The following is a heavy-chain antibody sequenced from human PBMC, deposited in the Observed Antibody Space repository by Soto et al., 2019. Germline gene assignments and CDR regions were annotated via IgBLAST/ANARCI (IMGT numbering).Heavy chain of an antibody. CDR1: GFPFSTYA. V-gene: IGHV3-23*01. D-gene: IGHD5-18*01. CDR2: INSSGGRT. J-gene: IGHJ5*02. CDR3: ARDPGYSFGNT. Sequence: GGSLRLSCAASGFPFSTYAMSWVRQAPGKGLEWVSTINSSGGRTYSPDSMKGRFTISRDNSKNTVYLQMNSLRAEDTAVYYCARDPGYSFGNTWGQGTLVTVSS.